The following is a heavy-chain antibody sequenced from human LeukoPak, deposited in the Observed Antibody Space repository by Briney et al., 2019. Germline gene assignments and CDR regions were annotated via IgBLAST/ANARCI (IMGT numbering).Heavy chain of an antibody. D-gene: IGHD4-17*01. V-gene: IGHV3-49*03. CDR1: GFTFGDDA. CDR3: SRGLHDYGDSNYYFDQ. J-gene: IGHJ4*02. Sequence: GGSLRLSCTASGFTFGDDAWSWFRQAPGKGLEWICFIRKKGYGETTAYAASVRGRFTISRDDAKSIAYLQMNSLKTEDTALYYCSRGLHDYGDSNYYFDQWGRGTLVTVSS. CDR2: IRKKGYGETT.